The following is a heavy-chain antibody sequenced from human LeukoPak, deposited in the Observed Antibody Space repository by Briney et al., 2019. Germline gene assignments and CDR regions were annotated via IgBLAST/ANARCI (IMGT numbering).Heavy chain of an antibody. V-gene: IGHV4-34*09. D-gene: IGHD6-13*01. CDR2: INHSGST. CDR3: ARADSSSWYWRLDY. CDR1: GGSFSGYY. J-gene: IGHJ4*02. Sequence: PSETLSLTCAVYGGSFSGYYWSWIRQPPGKGLEWIGEINHSGSTNYNPSLKSRLTISADTSKNHFSLKLNSVTAADTAVYYCARADSSSWYWRLDYWGQGTLVTVSS.